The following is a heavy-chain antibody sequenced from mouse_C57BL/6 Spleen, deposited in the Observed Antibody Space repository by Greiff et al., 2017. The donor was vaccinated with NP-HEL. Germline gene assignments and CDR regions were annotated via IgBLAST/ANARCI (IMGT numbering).Heavy chain of an antibody. CDR1: GFTFSDFY. CDR2: SRNKANDYTT. J-gene: IGHJ2*01. V-gene: IGHV7-1*01. D-gene: IGHD2-4*01. CDR3: ARDAGYDYSFDY. Sequence: EVKLVESGGGLVQSGRSLRLSCATSGFTFSDFYMEWVRQAPGKGLEWIAASRNKANDYTTEYSASVKGRFIVSRDTSQSILYLQMNALRAEDTAIYYCARDAGYDYSFDYWGQGTTLTVSS.